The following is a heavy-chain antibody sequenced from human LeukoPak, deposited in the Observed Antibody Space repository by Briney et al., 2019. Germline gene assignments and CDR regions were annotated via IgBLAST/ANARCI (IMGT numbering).Heavy chain of an antibody. CDR1: GGSFSGYY. CDR2: IYTSGST. V-gene: IGHV4-59*10. D-gene: IGHD6-13*01. Sequence: SETLSLTCAVYGGSFSGYYWSWIRQPAGKGLEWIGRIYTSGSTNYNPSLKSRVTMSVDTSKNQFSLKLSSVTAADTAVYYCTRSNSPYYYYGMDVWGQGTTVTVSS. J-gene: IGHJ6*02. CDR3: TRSNSPYYYYGMDV.